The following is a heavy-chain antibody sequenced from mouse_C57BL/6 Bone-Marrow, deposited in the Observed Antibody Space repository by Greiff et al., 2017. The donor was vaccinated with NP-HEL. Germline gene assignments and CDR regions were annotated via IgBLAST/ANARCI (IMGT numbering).Heavy chain of an antibody. D-gene: IGHD1-1*01. CDR2: IHPNSGST. V-gene: IGHV1-64*01. J-gene: IGHJ3*01. CDR3: GGAVITTPAWFAY. CDR1: GYTFTSYW. Sequence: QVQLQQPGAELVKPGASVKLSCTASGYTFTSYWMHWVKQRPGQGLEWIGIIHPNSGSTNYTEKFKSKATLTVDKSSSPAYLQLSCLTSEDSTVYYYGGAVITTPAWFAYWGQGTLVTVSA.